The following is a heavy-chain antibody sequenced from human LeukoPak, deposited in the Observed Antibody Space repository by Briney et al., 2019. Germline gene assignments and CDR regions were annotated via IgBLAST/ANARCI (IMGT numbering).Heavy chain of an antibody. D-gene: IGHD6-6*01. V-gene: IGHV3-7*01. Sequence: GGSLRLSCAASGFAFSDSWMTWIRQAPGKGLEWVAFIKGDGSAKKYVDSVKGRFTISRDNAKNSLFLQMNSLRAEDTAVYYCARDGVEQLVLNFGFDYWGQGTLVTVSS. CDR3: ARDGVEQLVLNFGFDY. CDR1: GFAFSDSW. J-gene: IGHJ4*02. CDR2: IKGDGSAK.